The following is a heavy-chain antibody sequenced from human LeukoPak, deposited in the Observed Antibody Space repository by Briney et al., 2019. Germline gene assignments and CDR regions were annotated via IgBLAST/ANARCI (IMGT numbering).Heavy chain of an antibody. CDR2: ISYDGSKK. J-gene: IGHJ6*03. CDR1: GFTFSSYG. CDR3: ARDSYYYYVDV. Sequence: GGSLRLSCAASGFTFSSYGMHWVRQAPGKGLEWVAVISYDGSKKYYADSVKGRFTSSRDNSKNTLYLQMNSLRAEDTAVYYCARDSYYYYVDVWGKGTTVTISS. V-gene: IGHV3-30*03.